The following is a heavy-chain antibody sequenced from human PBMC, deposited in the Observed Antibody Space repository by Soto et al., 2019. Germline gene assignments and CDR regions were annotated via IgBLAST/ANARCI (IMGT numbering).Heavy chain of an antibody. CDR3: ASDTYCSGGTCTGY. V-gene: IGHV4-34*01. Sequence: PSETLSLTCAVYGGSFIGYSWNWIRQPPGKGLEWIGEINHSGSPNYSPSLKSRVTISVDTSKNQFSLKLNSVTAADMAIYYCASDTYCSGGTCTGYWGQGTLVTVSS. CDR1: GGSFIGYS. D-gene: IGHD2-15*01. J-gene: IGHJ4*02. CDR2: INHSGSP.